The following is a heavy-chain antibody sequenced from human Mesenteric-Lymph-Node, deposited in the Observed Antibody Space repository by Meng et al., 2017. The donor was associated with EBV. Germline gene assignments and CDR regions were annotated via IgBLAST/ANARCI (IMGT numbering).Heavy chain of an antibody. D-gene: IGHD3-22*01. CDR2: IYHSGRT. V-gene: IGHV4-4*02. J-gene: IGHJ4*02. CDR3: AGASDISGYYGGLDY. CDR1: GGSITRTTW. Sequence: QGELQESGPGLVKPSGTLSLTCTVSGGSITRTTWWNWVRQPPGKGLEWIGEIYHSGRTNCKPSLQSRVTMSVDKSQNHFSLKLTSVTAADTAVYYCAGASDISGYYGGLDYWGQGILVTASS.